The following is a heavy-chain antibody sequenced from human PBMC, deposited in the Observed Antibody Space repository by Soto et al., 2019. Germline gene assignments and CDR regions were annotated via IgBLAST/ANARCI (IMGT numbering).Heavy chain of an antibody. CDR2: IAYDGSNK. CDR1: GFTFSSYG. V-gene: IGHV3-30*18. J-gene: IGHJ4*02. D-gene: IGHD2-15*01. Sequence: QVQLVESGGGVVQPGRSLRLSCAASGFTFSSYGMHWVRQAPGKGLEWVAVIAYDGSNKYYADYVKGRFTISRDNSKNTLYQQMNSLRAKDTAVYYCAKDKGYCSGGSCYSIEYWGQGTLFNVSS. CDR3: AKDKGYCSGGSCYSIEY.